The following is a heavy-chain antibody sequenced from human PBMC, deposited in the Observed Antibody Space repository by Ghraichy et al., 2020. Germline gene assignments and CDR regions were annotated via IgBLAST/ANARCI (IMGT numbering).Heavy chain of an antibody. Sequence: SETLSLTCAVYGGSFSGYYWSWIRQPPGKGLEWIGEINHSGSTNYNPSLKSRVTISVDTSKNQFSLKLSSVTAADTAVYYCARAYYDFWSGYYRGSEHYFDYWGQGTLVTVSS. J-gene: IGHJ4*02. D-gene: IGHD3-3*01. CDR3: ARAYYDFWSGYYRGSEHYFDY. V-gene: IGHV4-34*01. CDR2: INHSGST. CDR1: GGSFSGYY.